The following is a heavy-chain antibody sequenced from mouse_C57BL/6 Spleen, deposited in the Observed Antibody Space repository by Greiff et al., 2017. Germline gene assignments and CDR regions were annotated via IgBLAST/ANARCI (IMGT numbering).Heavy chain of an antibody. J-gene: IGHJ4*01. CDR3: AIILRSYAMDY. V-gene: IGHV1-81*01. CDR1: GYTFTSYG. CDR2: IYPRSGNT. Sequence: VQLLQSGAELARPGASVKLSCKASGYTFTSYGISWVKQRTGQGLEWIGEIYPRSGNTYYNEKFKGKATLTADKSSSTAYMELRSLTSEDSAVYFCAIILRSYAMDYWGQGTSVTVSS. D-gene: IGHD1-1*01.